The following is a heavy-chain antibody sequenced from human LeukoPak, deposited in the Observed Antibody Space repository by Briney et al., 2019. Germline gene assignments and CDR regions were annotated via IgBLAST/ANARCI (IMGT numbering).Heavy chain of an antibody. V-gene: IGHV3-9*01. Sequence: GGSLRLSCAASGFTFDDYAMHWVRQAPGKGLEWVSGISWNSGTIGYADSVKGRFTISRDNAKNSLYLQMNSLRAEDTAVYYCARDDTLAAAGSEGYYFDYWGQGTLVTVSS. CDR2: ISWNSGTI. CDR1: GFTFDDYA. CDR3: ARDDTLAAAGSEGYYFDY. D-gene: IGHD6-13*01. J-gene: IGHJ4*02.